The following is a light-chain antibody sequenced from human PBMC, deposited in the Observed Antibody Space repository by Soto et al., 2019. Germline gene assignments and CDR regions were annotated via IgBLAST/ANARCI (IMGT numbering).Light chain of an antibody. CDR2: DVS. J-gene: IGLJ2*01. CDR3: CSYAGSYTLV. Sequence: QSALTQPRSVSGSPGQSVTISCTGTSSDVGGYNYVSWYQQHPGKAPKLMIYDVSKRPSGVPDCFSGSKSGTTASLTISGLKAEDEADYYCCSYAGSYTLVFGGGTQLTVL. CDR1: SSDVGGYNY. V-gene: IGLV2-11*01.